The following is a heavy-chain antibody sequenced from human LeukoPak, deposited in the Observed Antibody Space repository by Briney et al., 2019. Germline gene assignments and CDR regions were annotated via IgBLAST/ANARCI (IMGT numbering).Heavy chain of an antibody. V-gene: IGHV3-30*18. Sequence: GGSLRLSCAASGFTFSSYGMHWVRQAPGKGLEWVAVISYDGTNKYYADSVKGRFTISRDNSKNTLYLQMNSLRPEDTAVYYCAKDQSRIKYYFDYWGQGTLVTVSS. CDR2: ISYDGTNK. CDR1: GFTFSSYG. D-gene: IGHD2-2*01. J-gene: IGHJ4*02. CDR3: AKDQSRIKYYFDY.